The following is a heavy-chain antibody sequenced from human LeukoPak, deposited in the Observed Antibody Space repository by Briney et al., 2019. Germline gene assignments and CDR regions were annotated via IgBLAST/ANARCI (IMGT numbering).Heavy chain of an antibody. D-gene: IGHD3-22*01. CDR1: GGSISSYY. CDR3: ARRTYFYDSSGYYFDY. CDR2: IYYSGST. V-gene: IGHV4-59*01. J-gene: IGHJ4*02. Sequence: PSETLSLTCTVSGGSISSYYWSWIRQPPGKGLECIGYIYYSGSTNYNPSLKSRVTISVDTSKNQFSLKLSSVTAADTAVYCCARRTYFYDSSGYYFDYWGQGTLVTVSS.